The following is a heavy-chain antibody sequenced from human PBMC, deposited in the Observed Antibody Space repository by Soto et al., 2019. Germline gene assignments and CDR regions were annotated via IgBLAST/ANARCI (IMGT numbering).Heavy chain of an antibody. Sequence: QVQLVQSGAEVKKPGSSVKVSCKASGGTFSSYTISWVRQAPGQGLEWMGRIIPILGIANYAQKFQGRVTITAAKATSTAYMELSSLRSEDTAVYYCARGAMVRGVNWFDPWGQGTLVTVSS. CDR2: IIPILGIA. D-gene: IGHD3-10*01. V-gene: IGHV1-69*02. CDR3: ARGAMVRGVNWFDP. J-gene: IGHJ5*02. CDR1: GGTFSSYT.